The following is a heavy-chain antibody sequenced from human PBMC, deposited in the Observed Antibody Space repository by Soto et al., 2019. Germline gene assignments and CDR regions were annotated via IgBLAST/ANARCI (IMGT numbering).Heavy chain of an antibody. D-gene: IGHD2-2*02. V-gene: IGHV4-59*01. CDR3: AREYHP. J-gene: IGHJ5*02. CDR2: NYYSGST. Sequence: WTWIRQPPGKGLEWIGHNYYSGSTNYNPSLKSRATISLDTSKNQFSLKLSSVTAADTAVYYCAREYHPWGQGTLVTVSS.